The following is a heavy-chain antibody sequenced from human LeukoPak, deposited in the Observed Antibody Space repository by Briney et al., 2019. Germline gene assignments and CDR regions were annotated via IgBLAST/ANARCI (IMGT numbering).Heavy chain of an antibody. CDR3: ARGRIVGATAPDY. D-gene: IGHD1-26*01. CDR1: GGTFSKYT. V-gene: IGHV1-69*13. CDR2: ITPLFGTA. J-gene: IGHJ4*02. Sequence: ASVKVSCKTSGGTFSKYTISWVRQRPGQGLEWMGGITPLFGTANYAQKFQGRVTITADESTSTAYMELSSLRSGDTAVYYCARGRIVGATAPDYWGQGTLVTVSS.